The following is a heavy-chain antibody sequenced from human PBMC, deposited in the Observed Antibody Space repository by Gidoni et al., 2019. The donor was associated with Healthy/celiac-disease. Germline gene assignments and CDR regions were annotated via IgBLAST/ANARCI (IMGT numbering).Heavy chain of an antibody. J-gene: IGHJ5*02. CDR3: TRHSNNWNDDWFDP. V-gene: IGHV3-73*01. CDR2: IRSKANSYAT. Sequence: HWVRQASGKGLEWVGRIRSKANSYATAYAASVKGRFTISRDDSKNTAYLQMNSLKTEDTAVYYCTRHSNNWNDDWFDPWGQGTRVTVSS. D-gene: IGHD1-1*01.